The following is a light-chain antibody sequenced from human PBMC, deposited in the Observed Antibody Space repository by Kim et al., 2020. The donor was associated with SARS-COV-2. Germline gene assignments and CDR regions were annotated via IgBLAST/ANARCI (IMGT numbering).Light chain of an antibody. J-gene: IGKJ1*01. V-gene: IGKV3-15*01. Sequence: PATLSLSLGERATLSCRASQSVGSTLAWYQQKPGQSPRLLIYGASTRATGVSPRFSGSGSGTEFTLTISSLQSEDFAVYYCQYNNFGQGTKVEIK. CDR2: GAS. CDR3: QYNN. CDR1: QSVGST.